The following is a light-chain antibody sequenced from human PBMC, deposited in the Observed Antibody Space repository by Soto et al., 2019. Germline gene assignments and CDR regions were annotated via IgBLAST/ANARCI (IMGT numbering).Light chain of an antibody. Sequence: EIGLTQSPGTLSLSPGDRATLSCRASQSVSSRYLAWYQQKPGQAPRLLIYATSSRAAGIPDRFIGSGSWTDFSLPISRLEPADFAVYYCQQYDNSPGYTFGQGTKLEIK. CDR1: QSVSSRY. CDR2: ATS. V-gene: IGKV3-20*01. J-gene: IGKJ2*01. CDR3: QQYDNSPGYT.